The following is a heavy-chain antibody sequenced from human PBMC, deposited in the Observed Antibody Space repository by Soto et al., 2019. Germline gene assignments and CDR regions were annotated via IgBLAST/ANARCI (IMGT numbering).Heavy chain of an antibody. V-gene: IGHV4-59*01. J-gene: IGHJ4*02. CDR2: VYHSGST. Sequence: QVQLQESGPGLVKPSETLSLTCTVSGGSISSYYWSWIRQPPGKGLEWIASVYHSGSTNYNPSLKSRVPISMGTSKNQFSLKMSSVTAADTAVYYCASSSGWYYFDYWGQGTLVIVSS. CDR3: ASSSGWYYFDY. D-gene: IGHD6-19*01. CDR1: GGSISSYY.